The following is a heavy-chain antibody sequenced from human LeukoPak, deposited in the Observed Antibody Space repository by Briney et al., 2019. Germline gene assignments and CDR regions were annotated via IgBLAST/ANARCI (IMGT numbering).Heavy chain of an antibody. CDR2: ISYDGSNK. J-gene: IGHJ5*02. CDR1: GFTFSSYA. CDR3: ARTRYDYYDSSGFDP. V-gene: IGHV3-30*04. Sequence: GGSLRLSCAASGFTFSSYAMHWVRQAPGKGLEWVAVISYDGSNKYYADSVKGRFTISRDNSKNTLYLRMNSLRAEDTAVYYCARTRYDYYDSSGFDPWGQGTLVTVSS. D-gene: IGHD3-22*01.